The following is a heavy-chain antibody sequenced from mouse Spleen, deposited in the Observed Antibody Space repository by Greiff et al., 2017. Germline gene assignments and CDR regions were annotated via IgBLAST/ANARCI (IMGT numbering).Heavy chain of an antibody. J-gene: IGHJ2*01. CDR1: GYAFSSYW. D-gene: IGHD3-1*01. V-gene: IGHV1-80*01. CDR3: ARFGGSSGVDY. Sequence: QVQLKESGAELVKPGASVKISCKASGYAFSSYWMNWVKQRPGKGLEWIGQIYPGDGDTNYNGKFKGKATLTADKSSSTAYMQLSSLTSEDSAVYFCARFGGSSGVDYWGQGTTLTVSS. CDR2: IYPGDGDT.